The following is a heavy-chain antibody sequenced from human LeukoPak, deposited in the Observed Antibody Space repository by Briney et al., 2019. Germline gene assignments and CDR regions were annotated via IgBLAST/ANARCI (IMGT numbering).Heavy chain of an antibody. CDR3: ARAFYSSSWYHKEDFFDY. V-gene: IGHV4-38-2*02. CDR2: IYHSGST. D-gene: IGHD6-13*01. Sequence: PSETLSLTCTVSGYSISSGYYWGWIRQPPGKGLEWIGSIYHSGSTYYKPSLKSRVTISVDTSKNQFSLKLSSVTAADTAVYYCARAFYSSSWYHKEDFFDYWGQGTPVTVSS. J-gene: IGHJ4*02. CDR1: GYSISSGYY.